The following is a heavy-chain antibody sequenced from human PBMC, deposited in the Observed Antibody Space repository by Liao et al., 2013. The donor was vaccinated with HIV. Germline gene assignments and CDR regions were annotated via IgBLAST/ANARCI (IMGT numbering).Heavy chain of an antibody. V-gene: IGHV4-30-4*08. CDR2: IYNSGST. J-gene: IGHJ4*02. D-gene: IGHD3-10*01. CDR1: GGSISSGDYY. Sequence: QVQLQESGPRLVKPSETLSLTCSVSGGSISSGDYYWSWIRQPPGKGLEWIGHIYNSGSTYYNPSLKSRVTISVDTSKNQFSLRLNSVTAADTAVYFCVRALVRGRPPHYWGQGTLVTVSS. CDR3: VRALVRGRPPHY.